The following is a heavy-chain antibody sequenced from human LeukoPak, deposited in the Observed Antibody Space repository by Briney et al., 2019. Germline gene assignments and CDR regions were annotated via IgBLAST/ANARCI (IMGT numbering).Heavy chain of an antibody. J-gene: IGHJ4*02. CDR1: GASIRSSNHY. Sequence: PSETLSLTCTVSGASIRSSNHYWGWIRQAPGKGLEWIGNIYSGGSTPYHPSLKSRVDIHADTSTNQVSLNLTSVPAADTASYCARRLSGPGNYYMNGYYFDFWGRGILVTVSS. D-gene: IGHD3-10*01. V-gene: IGHV4-39*01. CDR2: IYSGGST. CDR3: ARRLSGPGNYYMNGYYFDF.